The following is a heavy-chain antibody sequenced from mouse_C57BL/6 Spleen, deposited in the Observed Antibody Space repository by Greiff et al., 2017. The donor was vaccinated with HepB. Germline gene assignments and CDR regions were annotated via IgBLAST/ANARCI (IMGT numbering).Heavy chain of an antibody. CDR2: IDPSDSYT. CDR3: ARGNAVVAFDY. Sequence: QVQLQQPGAELVKPGASVKLSCKASGYTFTSYWMQWVKQRPGQGLEWIGEIDPSDSYTNYNQKFKGKATLAIDTSSSTAYMQLSSLTSEDSAVYYCARGNAVVAFDYWGQGTTVTVSS. J-gene: IGHJ2*01. CDR1: GYTFTSYW. V-gene: IGHV1-50*01. D-gene: IGHD1-1*01.